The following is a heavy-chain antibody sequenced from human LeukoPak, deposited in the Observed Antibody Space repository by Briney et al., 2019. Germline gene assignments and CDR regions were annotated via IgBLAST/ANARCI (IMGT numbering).Heavy chain of an antibody. CDR3: AKDSRGYSYGGFDY. CDR1: VFTRSIFA. Sequence: GGALRLSSAASVFTRSIFAVSCVPDALGRGRGCGSDISSSGGSTYYADSAKGRFTIPRDNSKNTLYLQMNSLRAEDTAVYYCAKDSRGYSYGGFDYWGQGTLVTVSS. D-gene: IGHD5-18*01. CDR2: ISSSGGST. V-gene: IGHV3-23*01. J-gene: IGHJ4*02.